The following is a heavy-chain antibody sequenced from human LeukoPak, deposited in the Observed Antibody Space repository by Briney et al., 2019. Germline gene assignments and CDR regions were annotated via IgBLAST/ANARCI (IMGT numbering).Heavy chain of an antibody. CDR2: VNPDGNEK. Sequence: SGGSLRLSCAASGFTVSSNYMSWVRQAPGKGLEWVAKVNPDGNEKYYVDSVRGRFTISKDNPKNSVYLQMDSLKAEDTAVYYCARGQYQLLWGKGALIIVSS. J-gene: IGHJ4*02. CDR1: GFTVSSNY. CDR3: ARGQYQLL. V-gene: IGHV3-7*04. D-gene: IGHD2-2*01.